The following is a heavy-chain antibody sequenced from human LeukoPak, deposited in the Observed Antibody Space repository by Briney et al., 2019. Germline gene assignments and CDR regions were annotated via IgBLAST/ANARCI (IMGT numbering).Heavy chain of an antibody. CDR3: AREANYYDSSGYRSGVVDI. CDR2: INPSGGST. D-gene: IGHD3-22*01. J-gene: IGHJ3*02. V-gene: IGHV1-46*01. CDR1: GYTFTSYY. Sequence: ASVKVSCKASGYTFTSYYMHWVRQAPGQGLEWMGIINPSGGSTSYAQKFQGRVTMTRDTSTSTVYMELSSLRSEDTAGYYCAREANYYDSSGYRSGVVDIWGQGTMVTVSS.